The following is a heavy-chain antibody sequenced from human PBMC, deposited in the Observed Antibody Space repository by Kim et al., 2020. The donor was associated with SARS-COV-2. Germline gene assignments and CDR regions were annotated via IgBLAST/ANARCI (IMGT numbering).Heavy chain of an antibody. CDR1: GGSISSYY. CDR2: IYYSGST. D-gene: IGHD3-22*01. Sequence: SETLSLTCTVSGGSISSYYWSWIRQPPGKGLEWIGYIYYSGSTNYNPSLKSRVTISVDTSKNQFSLKLSSVTAADTAVYYCARLDYYDYAFDIWGQGTMV. J-gene: IGHJ3*02. V-gene: IGHV4-59*08. CDR3: ARLDYYDYAFDI.